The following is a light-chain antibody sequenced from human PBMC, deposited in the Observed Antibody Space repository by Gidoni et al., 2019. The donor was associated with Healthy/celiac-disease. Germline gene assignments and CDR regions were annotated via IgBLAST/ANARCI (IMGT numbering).Light chain of an antibody. CDR2: AAS. V-gene: IGKV1-39*01. CDR1: QSISSY. CDR3: QQSYSTPRGLT. Sequence: DIQMTQSPSSLSASVGDRVTITCRASQSISSYVNWYQQKPGKAPKLLIYAASSLQSGVPSRFSGSGSGTDFTLTISSLQPEDFATYYCQQSYSTPRGLTFGGGTKVEIK. J-gene: IGKJ4*01.